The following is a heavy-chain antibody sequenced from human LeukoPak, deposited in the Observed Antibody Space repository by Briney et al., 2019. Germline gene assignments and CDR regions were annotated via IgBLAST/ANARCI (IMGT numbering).Heavy chain of an antibody. D-gene: IGHD7-27*01. CDR2: ITGSSTWT. V-gene: IGHV3-23*01. Sequence: VGSLRLSCEASGFTFGTYGMTWVRQAPGKGLEWVSGITGSSTWTYYADSVKGRFTISRDNSKNTLQLQMHSLRAEDTAIYYCARELVSLGTGYFDLWGRGTPVTVSS. J-gene: IGHJ2*01. CDR3: ARELVSLGTGYFDL. CDR1: GFTFGTYG.